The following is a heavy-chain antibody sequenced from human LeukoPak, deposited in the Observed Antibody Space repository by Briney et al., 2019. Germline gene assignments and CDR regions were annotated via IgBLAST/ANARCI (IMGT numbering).Heavy chain of an antibody. V-gene: IGHV4-61*02. Sequence: PSETLSLTCTVSGGSISSGNYYWNWIRQPAGKGLEWIGLIYTSGSTYYNPSLKSRLTISLYTSKNQFSLKLGSVTAADTAVYYCAREFDLWGRGTLVTVSS. CDR1: GGSISSGNYY. CDR2: IYTSGST. CDR3: AREFDL. J-gene: IGHJ2*01.